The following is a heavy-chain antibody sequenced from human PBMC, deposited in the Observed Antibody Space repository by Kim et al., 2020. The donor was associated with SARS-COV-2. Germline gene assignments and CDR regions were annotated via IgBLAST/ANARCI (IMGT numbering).Heavy chain of an antibody. CDR3: ASHQRDSSGWFGAFYY. CDR1: GGSLSSSSYY. J-gene: IGHJ6*01. V-gene: IGHV4-39*01. CDR2: TYYSGNT. Sequence: SETLSLTCTVSGGSLSSSSYYWGWIRQPPGKGLEWIGTTYYSGNTYYNPSLKSRGTISVDTSTNQFSLKLGSVTASDTAVYYCASHQRDSSGWFGAFYY. D-gene: IGHD6-19*01.